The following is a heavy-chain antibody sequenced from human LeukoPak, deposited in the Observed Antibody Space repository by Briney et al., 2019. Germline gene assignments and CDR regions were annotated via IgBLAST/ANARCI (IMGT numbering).Heavy chain of an antibody. V-gene: IGHV3-23*01. D-gene: IGHD1-7*01. CDR1: GFTFSSYA. J-gene: IGHJ4*02. CDR2: ISGSGGST. Sequence: GGSPRLSCAASGFTFSSYAMSWVRQAPGKGLEWVSAISGSGGSTYYADSVRGRFTISRDNSKNTLYLQMNSLRAEDTAVYYCAKGFNWNYEHYFDYWGQGTLVTVSS. CDR3: AKGFNWNYEHYFDY.